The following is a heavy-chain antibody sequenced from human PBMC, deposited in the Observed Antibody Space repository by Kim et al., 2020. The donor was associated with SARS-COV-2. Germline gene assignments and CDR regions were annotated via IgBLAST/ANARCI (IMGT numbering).Heavy chain of an antibody. Sequence: GESLKISCKGSGYSFTSYWIGWVRQMPGKGLEWMGIIYPGDSDTRYSPSFQGQVTISADKSISTAYLQWSSLKASDTAMYYCARQGTADDSSGYYLSWFDPCGQGTLVTVSS. D-gene: IGHD3-22*01. V-gene: IGHV5-51*01. CDR2: IYPGDSDT. J-gene: IGHJ5*02. CDR1: GYSFTSYW. CDR3: ARQGTADDSSGYYLSWFDP.